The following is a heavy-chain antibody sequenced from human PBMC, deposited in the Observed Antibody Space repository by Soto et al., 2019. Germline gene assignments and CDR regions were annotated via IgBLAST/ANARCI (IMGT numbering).Heavy chain of an antibody. Sequence: GGSLRLSCAASGFTFSSYSMNWVRQAPGKGLEWVSSISSSSSYIYYADSVKGRFTISRDNAKNSLYLQMNSLRAEDTAVYYCARNRGIAAAGANLRYYYGMDVWGQGTTVTVSS. D-gene: IGHD6-13*01. CDR1: GFTFSSYS. CDR3: ARNRGIAAAGANLRYYYGMDV. CDR2: ISSSSSYI. J-gene: IGHJ6*02. V-gene: IGHV3-21*01.